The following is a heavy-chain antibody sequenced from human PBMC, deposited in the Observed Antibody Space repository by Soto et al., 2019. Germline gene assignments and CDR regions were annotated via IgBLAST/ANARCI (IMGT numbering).Heavy chain of an antibody. J-gene: IGHJ4*02. D-gene: IGHD2-15*01. CDR1: GDTFSNSA. V-gene: IGHV1-69*01. CDR3: ALGLRGYHIDS. Sequence: QVHLLQSGSEVKKPGSSVQVSCRASGDTFSNSAFSWVRQAPGQGLAWMGGIIPIFGTTSYAQKLQGRVMLTADESKTTVYMELMSLRAEDTAFYCCALGLRGYHIDSWGQGTQVTVSS. CDR2: IIPIFGTT.